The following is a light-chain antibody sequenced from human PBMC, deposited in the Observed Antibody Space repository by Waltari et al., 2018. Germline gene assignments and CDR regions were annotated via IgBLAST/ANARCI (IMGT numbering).Light chain of an antibody. CDR3: CSYAGSRTPWV. CDR1: SSDVGNYNF. V-gene: IGLV2-23*01. J-gene: IGLJ3*02. CDR2: EGS. Sequence: QSALTQPASVSGSPGQSITISCTGSSSDVGNYNFFPWYQQHPDEAPKLVIYEGSKRPSGISIRFSGSKSGNTASLTISRLQAEDEADYYCCSYAGSRTPWVFGGGTRVTVL.